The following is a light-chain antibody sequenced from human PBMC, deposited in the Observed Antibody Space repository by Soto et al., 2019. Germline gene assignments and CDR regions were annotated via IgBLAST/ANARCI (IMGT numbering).Light chain of an antibody. CDR1: QSISSY. V-gene: IGKV1-39*01. Sequence: IQMTQSPSSLSGSVGDRSTITYQESQSISSYLNWYQQKPGKAPKLLIYAASSLQSGVPSRFSGSGSGTDFTLTISSLQPEEDATHYCHQGYGTPRNPFGQGTRLEVK. CDR3: HQGYGTPRNP. J-gene: IGKJ5*01. CDR2: AAS.